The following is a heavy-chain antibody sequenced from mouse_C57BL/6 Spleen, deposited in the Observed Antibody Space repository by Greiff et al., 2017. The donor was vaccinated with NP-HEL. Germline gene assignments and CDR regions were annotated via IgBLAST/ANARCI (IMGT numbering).Heavy chain of an antibody. V-gene: IGHV5-4*01. CDR3: AREYGNYEGFAY. Sequence: DVMLVESGGGLVNPGGSLKLSCAASGFTFSSYAMSWVRQTPEKRLEWVATISDGGSYTYYPDNVKGRFTISRDNAKNNLYLQMSHLKSEDTAMYYCAREYGNYEGFAYWGQGTLVTVSA. J-gene: IGHJ3*01. D-gene: IGHD2-10*02. CDR1: GFTFSSYA. CDR2: ISDGGSYT.